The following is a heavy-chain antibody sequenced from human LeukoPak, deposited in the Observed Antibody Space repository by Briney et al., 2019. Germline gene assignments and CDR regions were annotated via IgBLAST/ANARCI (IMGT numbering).Heavy chain of an antibody. D-gene: IGHD3-16*01. CDR2: ISTSSSSA. CDR3: ARDANYASVADR. Sequence: GGSLRLSCAASGFIFSDYYMSWIRQAPGKGLEWISYISTSSSSADYADSVKGRFTIFRDNAKSTLYLQMNSLRAEDTAVYYCARDANYASVADRWGQGTLVTVSS. V-gene: IGHV3-11*06. J-gene: IGHJ4*02. CDR1: GFIFSDYY.